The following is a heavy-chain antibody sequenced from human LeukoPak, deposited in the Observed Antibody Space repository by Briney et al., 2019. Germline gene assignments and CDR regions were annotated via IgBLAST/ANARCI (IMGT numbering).Heavy chain of an antibody. J-gene: IGHJ4*02. Sequence: GGSLRLSCAASGFTFSSYGMRWVRQAPGKGLEFLSAISGSGGSTYYADSVKGRFTISRDTSKNTLYLQMNSLRAEDTAIYYCAKSALRFSWPFDYCGQGTLVTVSS. V-gene: IGHV3-23*01. CDR2: ISGSGGST. CDR3: AKSALRFSWPFDY. CDR1: GFTFSSYG. D-gene: IGHD6-13*01.